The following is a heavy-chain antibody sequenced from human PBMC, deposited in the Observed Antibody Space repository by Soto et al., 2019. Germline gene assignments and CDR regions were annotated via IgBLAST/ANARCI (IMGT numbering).Heavy chain of an antibody. CDR1: GYAISSGYY. V-gene: IGHV4-38-2*02. CDR2: VYHNGIM. J-gene: IGHJ4*01. D-gene: IGHD3-10*01. CDR3: AALWFGELAFNY. Sequence: SETLSLTCSVSGYAISSGYYWGWVRQAPGKGLEWLGSVYHNGIMFHNPSFQSRVTISVDTSKNQFSLNLRSVTAADTAVYYCAALWFGELAFNYWGQGILVTVSS.